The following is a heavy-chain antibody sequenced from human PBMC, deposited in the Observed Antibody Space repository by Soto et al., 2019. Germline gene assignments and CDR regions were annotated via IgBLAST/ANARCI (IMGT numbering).Heavy chain of an antibody. Sequence: EVQLLESGGGLVQPGGSLRLSCAASGFTFSSYAMSWVRQAPGKGLEWVSAISSSGGSTYYADSVKGRFTISRDNSKNTLYLQMNSLRAEDTAVYYCAKETTIFGVVIGNRFDPWGQGTLVTVSS. CDR3: AKETTIFGVVIGNRFDP. D-gene: IGHD3-3*01. CDR1: GFTFSSYA. V-gene: IGHV3-23*01. CDR2: ISSSGGST. J-gene: IGHJ5*02.